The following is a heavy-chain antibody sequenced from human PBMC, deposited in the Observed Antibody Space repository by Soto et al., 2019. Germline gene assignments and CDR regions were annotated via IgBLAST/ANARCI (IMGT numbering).Heavy chain of an antibody. CDR2: ISAINGNT. J-gene: IGHJ3*02. CDR3: ARDVGYSSTWEI. CDR1: GYTFTSYD. D-gene: IGHD6-13*01. V-gene: IGHV1-18*01. Sequence: ASVKVSCKASGYTFTSYDISWVRQAPGQGLEWMGWISAINGNTNYAQKLQGRVTMTTDTSTSTAFMELRSLRSDDTAVYYCARDVGYSSTWEIWGQGTMVTVSS.